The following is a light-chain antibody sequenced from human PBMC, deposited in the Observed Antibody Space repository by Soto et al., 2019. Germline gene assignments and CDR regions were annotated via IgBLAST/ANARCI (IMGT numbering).Light chain of an antibody. Sequence: QSALTQPASVSGSPGQSITISCTGTSSDVGGYNYVSWYQQHPGKAPKLMIYEVSNRPSGVSNRFSGSKSGNTASLTISGLQAEDEVDYYCSSYTRGSTVVFGGGTRLTVL. CDR3: SSYTRGSTVV. J-gene: IGLJ2*01. CDR2: EVS. V-gene: IGLV2-14*01. CDR1: SSDVGGYNY.